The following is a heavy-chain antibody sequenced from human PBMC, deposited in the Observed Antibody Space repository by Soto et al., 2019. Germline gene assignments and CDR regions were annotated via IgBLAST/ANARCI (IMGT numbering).Heavy chain of an antibody. CDR3: ARDDVLCDGGRCYGIPLDV. CDR2: IQSGGTT. Sequence: EVQLVESGGGLVQPGGSLRLSCAASGFTVSSKYMTWVRQAPGEGLEWVSLIQSGGTTYYADSVKGIFTISRDTSENTLHLQMDSLRVEDTAVYYCARDDVLCDGGRCYGIPLDVWGKGTTFTVSS. D-gene: IGHD2-15*01. V-gene: IGHV3-66*01. CDR1: GFTVSSKY. J-gene: IGHJ6*04.